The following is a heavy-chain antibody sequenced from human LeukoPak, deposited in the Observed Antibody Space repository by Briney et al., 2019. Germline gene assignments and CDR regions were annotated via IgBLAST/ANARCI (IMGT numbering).Heavy chain of an antibody. J-gene: IGHJ4*02. CDR1: GYTFTSYG. Sequence: VASVKVSCKASGYTFTSYGISWVRQAPGQGLEWMGWISAYNGNTNYAQKLQGRVTMTTDTSTSTAYMELRSLRSDDTAVYYCARVRGSRVGATRGLDYWGQGTLVTVSS. CDR3: ARVRGSRVGATRGLDY. CDR2: ISAYNGNT. D-gene: IGHD1-26*01. V-gene: IGHV1-18*01.